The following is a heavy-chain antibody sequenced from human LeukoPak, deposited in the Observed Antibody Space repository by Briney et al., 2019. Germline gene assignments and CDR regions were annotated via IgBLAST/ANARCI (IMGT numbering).Heavy chain of an antibody. CDR1: GYTFTSYD. CDR3: ARLMVRVNWFDP. CDR2: INPNSGGT. Sequence: GASVKVSCKASGYTFTSYDINWVRQAPGQGLEWMGWINPNSGGTNYAQKFQGRVTMTRDTSISTAYMELSRLRSDDTAVYYCARLMVRVNWFDPWGQGTLVTVSS. J-gene: IGHJ5*02. V-gene: IGHV1-2*02. D-gene: IGHD3-10*01.